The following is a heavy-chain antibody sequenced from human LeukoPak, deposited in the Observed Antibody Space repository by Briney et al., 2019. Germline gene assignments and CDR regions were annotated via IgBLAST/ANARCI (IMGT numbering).Heavy chain of an antibody. CDR2: IWYDGSNK. J-gene: IGHJ4*02. D-gene: IGHD3-16*02. Sequence: PGGSLRLSCAASGFTFSSYGMHWVRQAPGKGLEGVAVIWYDGSNKYYADSVKGRFTISRDNSKNTLYLQMNSLRAEDTAVYYCARDDYVWGSYPGGFDYWGQGTLVTVSS. V-gene: IGHV3-33*01. CDR1: GFTFSSYG. CDR3: ARDDYVWGSYPGGFDY.